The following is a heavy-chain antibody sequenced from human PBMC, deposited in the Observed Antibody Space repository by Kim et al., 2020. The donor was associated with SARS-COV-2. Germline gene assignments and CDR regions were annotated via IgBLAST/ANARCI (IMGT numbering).Heavy chain of an antibody. D-gene: IGHD3-10*01. CDR1: GGSISSSSYY. CDR3: ARHLRAPLLFLSY. CDR2: IYYSGST. J-gene: IGHJ4*02. V-gene: IGHV4-39*01. Sequence: SETLSLTCTVSGGSISSSSYYWGWIRQPPGKGLEWIGSIYYSGSTYYNPSLKSRVTISVDTSKNQFSLKLSSVTAADTAVYYCARHLRAPLLFLSYWGQGTLVTVSS.